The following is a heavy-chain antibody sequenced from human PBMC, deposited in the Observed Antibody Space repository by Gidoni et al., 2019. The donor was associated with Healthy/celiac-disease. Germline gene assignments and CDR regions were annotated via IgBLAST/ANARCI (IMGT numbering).Heavy chain of an antibody. D-gene: IGHD3-10*01. CDR3: ARHRGIYGSGSYYNDEYYYYYGMDV. CDR2: IDPSDSYT. J-gene: IGHJ6*02. CDR1: GYSFPSYW. Sequence: EVQLVQSGAEVKTPGESPRIHCKGPGYSFPSYWISWVRQMPGKGLEWMGRIDPSDSYTNYSPSFQGHVTISADKSISTAYLQWSSLKASDTAMYYCARHRGIYGSGSYYNDEYYYYYGMDVWGQGTTVTVSS. V-gene: IGHV5-10-1*01.